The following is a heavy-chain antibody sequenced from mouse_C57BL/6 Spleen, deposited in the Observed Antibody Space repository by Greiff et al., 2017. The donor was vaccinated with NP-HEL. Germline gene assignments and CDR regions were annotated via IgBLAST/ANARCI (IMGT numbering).Heavy chain of an antibody. J-gene: IGHJ2*01. V-gene: IGHV1-59*01. CDR3: ARRVTVVAEEVYFDY. Sequence: QVQLQQPGAELVRPGTSVKLSCKASGYTFTSYWMHWVKQRPGQGLEWIGVIDPSDSYTNYNQKFKGKATLTVDTSSSTAYMQLSSLTSEDSAVYYGARRVTVVAEEVYFDYWGQGTTLTVSS. CDR1: GYTFTSYW. D-gene: IGHD1-1*01. CDR2: IDPSDSYT.